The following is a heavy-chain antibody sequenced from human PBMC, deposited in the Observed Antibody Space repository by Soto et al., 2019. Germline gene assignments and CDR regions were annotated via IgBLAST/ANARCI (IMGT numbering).Heavy chain of an antibody. Sequence: EVQLLESGGGLVQPGGSLRLSCAASGFTFSNYGMSWVRQAPGKGLEWVSALPEIGTNTYYADSVKGRFTISRDNSKNTLFLQINTLRAGDTAVYYCAKKSGVGATWYFDYWGQGPLVTVSS. CDR1: GFTFSNYG. CDR2: LPEIGTNT. D-gene: IGHD1-26*01. V-gene: IGHV3-23*01. J-gene: IGHJ4*02. CDR3: AKKSGVGATWYFDY.